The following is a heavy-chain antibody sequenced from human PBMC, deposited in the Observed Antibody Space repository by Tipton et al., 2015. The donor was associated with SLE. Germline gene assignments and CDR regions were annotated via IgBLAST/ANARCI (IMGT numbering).Heavy chain of an antibody. CDR2: ISAYNGNT. D-gene: IGHD3-22*01. J-gene: IGHJ3*01. CDR3: ASAPGGNYYDSSGYPDAFDF. CDR1: GYTFTSYG. V-gene: IGHV1-18*01. Sequence: QSGAEVKKPGASVKVSCKASGYTFTSYGISWVRQAPGQGLEWMGWISAYNGNTNYAQKVQGRVTMTTDTSTSTAYMELRSLRSDDTAVYYCASAPGGNYYDSSGYPDAFDFWGQGTMVTVSS.